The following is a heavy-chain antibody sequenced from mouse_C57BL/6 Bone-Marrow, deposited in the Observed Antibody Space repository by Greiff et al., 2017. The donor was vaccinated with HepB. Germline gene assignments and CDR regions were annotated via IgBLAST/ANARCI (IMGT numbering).Heavy chain of an antibody. CDR1: GYTFTDYE. CDR3: TRGLLRLMDY. Sequence: VKLMESGAELVRPGASVTLSCKASGYTFTDYEMHWVKQTPVHGLEWIGAIDPETGGTAYNQKFKGKAILTADKSSSTAYMELRSLTSEDSAVYYCTRGLLRLMDYWGQGTSVTVSS. V-gene: IGHV1-15*01. CDR2: IDPETGGT. J-gene: IGHJ4*01. D-gene: IGHD1-2*01.